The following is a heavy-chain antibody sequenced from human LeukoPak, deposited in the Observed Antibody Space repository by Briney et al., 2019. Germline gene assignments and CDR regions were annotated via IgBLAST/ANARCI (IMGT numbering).Heavy chain of an antibody. CDR3: ARVGYDFWSGPTPDY. Sequence: GGSLRLSCAASGFTFSSYSMNWVRQAPAEGLEWVSSISSSNSSIYYADSVKGRFTISRDNAKNSLYLQMNSLRAEDTAVYYCARVGYDFWSGPTPDYWGQGTLVTVSS. J-gene: IGHJ4*02. CDR1: GFTFSSYS. D-gene: IGHD3-3*01. V-gene: IGHV3-21*01. CDR2: ISSSNSSI.